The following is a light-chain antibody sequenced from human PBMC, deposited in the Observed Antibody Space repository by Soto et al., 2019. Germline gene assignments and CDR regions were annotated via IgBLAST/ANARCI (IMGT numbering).Light chain of an antibody. CDR1: SSNIGAGYE. Sequence: QSVLTQPPSVSEAPGQRVTISCTGSSSNIGAGYEAHWYQQVPGTAPKLLTYENNNRPSGVPDRFSGSKSGTTASLAITGLQAEDEAEYYSQSYDSSLSGYVFGTGTKLTVL. CDR3: QSYDSSLSGYV. V-gene: IGLV1-40*01. J-gene: IGLJ1*01. CDR2: ENN.